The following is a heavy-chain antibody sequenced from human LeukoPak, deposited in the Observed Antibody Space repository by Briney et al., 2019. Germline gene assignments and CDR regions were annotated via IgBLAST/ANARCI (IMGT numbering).Heavy chain of an antibody. J-gene: IGHJ4*02. Sequence: GESLKISCKGSGYTFTSYWIGWVRQMPGKGLEWMGIIYPGDSDTRYSPSFQSQVSISVDKSISTAYLQWSSLRASDTAMYYCARRGSGCYVDYWGQGSLVTVSS. CDR3: ARRGSGCYVDY. V-gene: IGHV5-51*01. D-gene: IGHD6-19*01. CDR2: IYPGDSDT. CDR1: GYTFTSYW.